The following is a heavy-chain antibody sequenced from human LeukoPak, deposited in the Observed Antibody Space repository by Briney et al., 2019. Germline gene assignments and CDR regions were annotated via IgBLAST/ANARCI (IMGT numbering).Heavy chain of an antibody. CDR1: GYTFTSYD. J-gene: IGHJ6*03. Sequence: ASVKVSCKASGYTFTSYDINGVRQATGQGREGMGWMNPNSGNPGYAQKFQGRVTMTRNTSISTAYMELRSLRSEDTAVYYCARVARGYSYGYNYYYYYRDVWGKGTTVTVSS. V-gene: IGHV1-8*01. CDR2: MNPNSGNP. CDR3: ARVARGYSYGYNYYYYYRDV. D-gene: IGHD5-18*01.